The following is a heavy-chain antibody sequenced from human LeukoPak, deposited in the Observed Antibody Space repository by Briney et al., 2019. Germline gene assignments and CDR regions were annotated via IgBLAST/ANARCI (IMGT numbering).Heavy chain of an antibody. V-gene: IGHV3-7*01. Sequence: GGSLILSCAASGFTFSSYWMTWVRQVPGKGLEWVANIKEDGGEKCYVDSVKGRFSISRDNAENSLYLQMNSLRAEDTAVYYCARDKARDDILTGSLFDYWGQGILVTVSS. CDR1: GFTFSSYW. J-gene: IGHJ4*02. CDR3: ARDKARDDILTGSLFDY. CDR2: IKEDGGEK. D-gene: IGHD3-9*01.